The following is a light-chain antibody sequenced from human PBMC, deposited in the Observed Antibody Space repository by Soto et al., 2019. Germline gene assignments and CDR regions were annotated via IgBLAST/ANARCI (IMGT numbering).Light chain of an antibody. CDR2: WAS. Sequence: DIVMTQSPDSLAVSLGERGTINCKSSQVVFYNSKNYLAWFQHKPGQPPKLVIYWASVRASGVPDRFSGSGSGTDFTLTISSLQAEDVAVYYCQQYHSDPITFGQGTRLEIK. V-gene: IGKV4-1*01. CDR1: QVVFYNSKNY. J-gene: IGKJ5*01. CDR3: QQYHSDPIT.